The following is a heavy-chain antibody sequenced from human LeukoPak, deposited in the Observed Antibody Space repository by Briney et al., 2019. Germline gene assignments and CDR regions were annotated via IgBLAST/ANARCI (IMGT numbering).Heavy chain of an antibody. Sequence: SETLSLTCTVSGGSISSSYWSWIRQYPGKGLEWIGYIYSGGSTYYNPSLRSRVTISADTSNNQFSLKLTSVTAADTAVYYCAKDGETSGWAPGGDSWGQGTLVTVSS. J-gene: IGHJ4*02. D-gene: IGHD6-19*01. CDR3: AKDGETSGWAPGGDS. CDR2: IYSGGST. CDR1: GGSISSSY. V-gene: IGHV4-59*06.